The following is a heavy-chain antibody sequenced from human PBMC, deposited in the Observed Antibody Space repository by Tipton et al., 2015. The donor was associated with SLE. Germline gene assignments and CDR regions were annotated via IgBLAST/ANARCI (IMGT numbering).Heavy chain of an antibody. CDR1: GFTFGEFG. CDR3: ARSPDVAAAVYDF. J-gene: IGHJ3*01. D-gene: IGHD6-13*01. V-gene: IGHV3-49*03. CDR2: IRSNAYGGTT. Sequence: SLRLSCSASGFTFGEFGVSWFRQAPGKGLEWVSFIRSNAYGGTTQYAASVTGRFTISRDDSKSILYLQMSSLKAEDTAVYYCARSPDVAAAVYDFWGQGTMVTVSS.